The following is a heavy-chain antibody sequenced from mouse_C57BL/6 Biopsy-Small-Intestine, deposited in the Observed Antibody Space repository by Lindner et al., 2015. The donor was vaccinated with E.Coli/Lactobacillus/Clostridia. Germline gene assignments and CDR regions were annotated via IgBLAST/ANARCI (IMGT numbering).Heavy chain of an antibody. V-gene: IGHV1-19*01. J-gene: IGHJ3*01. D-gene: IGHD2-1*01. CDR1: GYTFTDYY. CDR3: ARGYYGNLTWFAY. Sequence: VQLQESGPVLVKPGASVKMSCKASGYTFTDYYMNWVKQSHGKSLEWIGVINPYNGGTSYNQKFKGKATLTVDKSSSTAYMELNSLTSGDSAVYYCARGYYGNLTWFAYWGQGTLVTVSA. CDR2: INPYNGGT.